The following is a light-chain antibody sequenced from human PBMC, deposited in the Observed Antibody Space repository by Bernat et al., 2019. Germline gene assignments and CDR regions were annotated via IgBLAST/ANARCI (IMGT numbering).Light chain of an antibody. CDR1: SSDVGSYNL. CDR3: CSYAGSSNWV. CDR2: EVS. V-gene: IGLV2-23*02. Sequence: QSALTQPASVSGSPGQSITISCTGTSSDVGSYNLVSWYQQHPGKAPKLMIYEVSKRSSGVSNRFSGSKSGNTASLTISGLQAEDEADYYCCSYAGSSNWVFGGGTKLTVL. J-gene: IGLJ3*02.